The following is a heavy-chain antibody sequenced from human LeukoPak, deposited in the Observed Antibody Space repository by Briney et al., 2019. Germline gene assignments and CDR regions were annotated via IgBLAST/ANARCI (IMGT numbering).Heavy chain of an antibody. D-gene: IGHD6-13*01. V-gene: IGHV3-30*18. J-gene: IGHJ4*02. CDR2: ISHDGSNK. CDR3: AKAARIAAAGTVSYYFDY. CDR1: GFTFSSYG. Sequence: GGSLRLSCAASGFTFSSYGMHRVRQAPGKGLEWVAVISHDGSNKYYADSVKGRFTISRDNSKNTLYLQMNSLRAEDTAVYYCAKAARIAAAGTVSYYFDYWGQGTLVTVSS.